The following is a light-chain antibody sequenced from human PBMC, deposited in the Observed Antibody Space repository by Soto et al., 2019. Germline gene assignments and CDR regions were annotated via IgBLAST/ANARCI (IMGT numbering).Light chain of an antibody. CDR2: GAS. Sequence: EIVMTQSPATLSVSPGERATLSCRASQSVSSNLAWYQQKPGQPPRLLIYGASTRATGIPARFSGSGSGTEFTLTIDSLQSEDFAVYYCQQYDYWPPYTFGQGTKLDIK. CDR1: QSVSSN. V-gene: IGKV3-15*01. CDR3: QQYDYWPPYT. J-gene: IGKJ2*01.